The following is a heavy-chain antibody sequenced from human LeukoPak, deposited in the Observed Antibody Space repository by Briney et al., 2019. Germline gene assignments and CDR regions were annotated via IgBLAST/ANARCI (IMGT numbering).Heavy chain of an antibody. CDR2: IYTSGST. Sequence: SETLSLTCAVYGGSISSYYWSWIRQPAGKGLEWIGRIYTSGSTNYNPSLKSRVTMSVDTSKNQFSLKLSSVTAADTAVYYCARDVRPYYDSSGYYYYSRFDAFDIWGQGTMVTVSS. J-gene: IGHJ3*02. CDR3: ARDVRPYYDSSGYYYYSRFDAFDI. CDR1: GGSISSYY. V-gene: IGHV4-4*07. D-gene: IGHD3-22*01.